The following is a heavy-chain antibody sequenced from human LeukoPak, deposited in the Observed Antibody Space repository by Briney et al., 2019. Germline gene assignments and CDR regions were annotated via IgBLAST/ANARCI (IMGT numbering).Heavy chain of an antibody. CDR2: MYYTGTT. CDR3: ARSPGYYFDY. V-gene: IGHV4-59*01. J-gene: IGHJ4*02. CDR1: GGSISSYF. Sequence: SETLSLTCTVSGGSISSYFWSWIRQPPGKGLEWLGSMYYTGTTNYNPSLKSRVTLSVDTSKNQFSLSLSSVTAADTAVYYCARSPGYYFDYWGQGTLVTVSS.